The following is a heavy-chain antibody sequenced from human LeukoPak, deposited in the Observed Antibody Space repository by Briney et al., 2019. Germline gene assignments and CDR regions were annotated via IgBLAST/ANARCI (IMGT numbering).Heavy chain of an antibody. CDR2: ISYDGSNK. CDR1: GFTFSSYA. D-gene: IGHD3-22*01. V-gene: IGHV3-30-3*01. Sequence: GRSLRLSCAASGFTFSSYAMHWVRQAPGKGLEWVAVISYDGSNKYYADSVKGRFTISRDNSKNTLYLQMNSLRAEDTAVYYCARVDYYDSSGYQGSSAVDYWGQGTLVTVSS. J-gene: IGHJ4*02. CDR3: ARVDYYDSSGYQGSSAVDY.